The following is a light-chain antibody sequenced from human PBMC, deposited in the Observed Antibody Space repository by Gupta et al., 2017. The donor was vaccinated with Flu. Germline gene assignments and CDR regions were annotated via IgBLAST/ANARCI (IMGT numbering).Light chain of an antibody. CDR2: GAS. V-gene: IGKV3-15*01. J-gene: IGKJ2*01. CDR3: QQDDSWPHS. Sequence: PATLSVSPVETVTLSCRASQSVSVNVAWYQQKPGQAPRLLIYGASTRATGVPARFSASGSGTGFTLTIDSLQSEDFAVYDCQQDDSWPHSFGQGSRLEIK. CDR1: QSVSVN.